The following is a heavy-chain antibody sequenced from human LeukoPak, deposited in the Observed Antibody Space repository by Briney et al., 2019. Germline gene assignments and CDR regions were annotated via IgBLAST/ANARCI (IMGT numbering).Heavy chain of an antibody. D-gene: IGHD1-1*01. CDR2: IYYSGST. Sequence: SETLSLTCTVSGGSISSYYWSWIRQPPGKGLEWIGYIYYSGSTNYNPSLRSRVTISVDTSKNQFSLKLSSVTAADTAVYYCARQLQQVSWNWFDPWGQGTLVTVSS. CDR3: ARQLQQVSWNWFDP. J-gene: IGHJ5*02. V-gene: IGHV4-59*08. CDR1: GGSISSYY.